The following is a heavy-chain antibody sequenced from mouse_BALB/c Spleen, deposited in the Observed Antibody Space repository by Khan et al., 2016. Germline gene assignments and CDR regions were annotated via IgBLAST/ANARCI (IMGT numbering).Heavy chain of an antibody. CDR2: INPSTGYT. Sequence: QVRLQQSGAELAKPGASVKMSCKASGYTFTSYWMHWVKQRPGQGLEWIGYINPSTGYTEYNQKFKDKATLTADKSSSTAYMQLSSLTSEDSAVXYCATTATWYFDVWGAGTTVTVSS. V-gene: IGHV1-7*01. D-gene: IGHD1-2*01. CDR3: ATTATWYFDV. CDR1: GYTFTSYW. J-gene: IGHJ1*01.